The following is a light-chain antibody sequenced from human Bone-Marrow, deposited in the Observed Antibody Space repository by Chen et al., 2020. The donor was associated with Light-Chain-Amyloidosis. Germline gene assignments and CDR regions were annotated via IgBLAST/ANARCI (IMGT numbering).Light chain of an antibody. V-gene: IGLV3-21*02. CDR1: NIGSTS. CDR3: QVWERSSDRPV. CDR2: DDS. Sequence: SYVLTQPSSVSVAPGQTATIACGGNNIGSTSVHWYQQTPGQAPLLVVYDDSDRPSGIPERLSGCNSGKTATLTISRVEAGDEADYYCQVWERSSDRPVFGGGTKLTVL. J-gene: IGLJ3*02.